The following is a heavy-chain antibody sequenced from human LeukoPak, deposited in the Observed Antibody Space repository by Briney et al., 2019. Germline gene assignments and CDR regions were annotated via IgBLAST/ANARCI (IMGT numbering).Heavy chain of an antibody. V-gene: IGHV4-61*02. Sequence: SETLSLTCTVSGGSISSGSYYWSWIRQPAGKGLEWIGRIYTSGGTNYNPSLKSRVTISVDTSKNQFSLKLSSVTAADTAVYYCARMGVAGYYYMDVWGKGTTVTVSS. CDR1: GGSISSGSYY. CDR2: IYTSGGT. J-gene: IGHJ6*03. D-gene: IGHD6-19*01. CDR3: ARMGVAGYYYMDV.